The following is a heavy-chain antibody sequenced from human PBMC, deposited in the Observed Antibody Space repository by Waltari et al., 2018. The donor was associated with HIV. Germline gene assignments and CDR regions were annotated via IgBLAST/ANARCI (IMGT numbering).Heavy chain of an antibody. CDR3: ARQDSSGGNYYYGMDV. CDR2: ISSSSIYI. V-gene: IGHV3-21*01. J-gene: IGHJ6*02. CDR1: GFTFSSVS. Sequence: EVQLVESGAGLVNPGGSLRLSCAASGFTFSSVSMNWVRQAPGKGLEWVSSISSSSIYISYADSVKGRFTISRDNAKNSLYLQMNSLRAEDTAVYYCARQDSSGGNYYYGMDVWGQGTTVTVSS. D-gene: IGHD3-22*01.